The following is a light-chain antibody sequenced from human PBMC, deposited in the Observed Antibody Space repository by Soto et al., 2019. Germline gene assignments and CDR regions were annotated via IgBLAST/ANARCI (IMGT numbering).Light chain of an antibody. Sequence: QSVLTQPASVSGSPGQSITISCTGTSSDVGGYNYVSWYQQHPGKAPKLMIYDVSNRPSGVSNRFSGSKSGNTASLTISGLHAEDEADYYCSSDTSSSTDVFGTGTKLTVL. CDR1: SSDVGGYNY. J-gene: IGLJ1*01. CDR2: DVS. CDR3: SSDTSSSTDV. V-gene: IGLV2-14*01.